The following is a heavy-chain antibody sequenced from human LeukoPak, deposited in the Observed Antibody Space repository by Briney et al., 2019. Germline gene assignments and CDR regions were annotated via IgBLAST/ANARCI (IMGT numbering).Heavy chain of an antibody. D-gene: IGHD3-22*01. CDR2: IKEDGSEK. CDR3: ARHSSGYY. CDR1: GFTFGDYA. J-gene: IGHJ4*02. V-gene: IGHV3-7*01. Sequence: QPGRSLRLSCTASGFTFGDYAMSWVRQAPGKGLEWVANIKEDGSEKYYVDSVKGRFTISRDNAKNSLYLQMNSLRAEDTAVYYCARHSSGYYWGQGTLVTVSS.